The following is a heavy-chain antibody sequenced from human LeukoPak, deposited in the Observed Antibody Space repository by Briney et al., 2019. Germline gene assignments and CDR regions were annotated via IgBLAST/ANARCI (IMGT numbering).Heavy chain of an antibody. V-gene: IGHV3-30*18. Sequence: GGSLRLSCAASGFAFSSYGMHWVRQAPGKGLEWVAVISYDGSNKYYADSVKGRFTISRDNSKNTLYLQMNSLRAEDTAVYYCAKDGGVWGKGTTVTVSS. J-gene: IGHJ6*03. CDR3: AKDGGV. CDR1: GFAFSSYG. CDR2: ISYDGSNK.